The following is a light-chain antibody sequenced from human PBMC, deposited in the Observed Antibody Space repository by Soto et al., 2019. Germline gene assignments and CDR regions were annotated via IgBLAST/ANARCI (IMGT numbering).Light chain of an antibody. J-gene: IGKJ4*01. CDR1: LILNGGS. Sequence: EIVLTQSPGTLSLSPGDRAALSCRTTLILNGGSLAWYQVKPGQAPRLLMYDSSIRAAGVPNRFSGSGSGTDFTLTISRLETEDFAVYYCQLYGSSPELTFGGGTKVDIK. CDR3: QLYGSSPELT. CDR2: DSS. V-gene: IGKV3-20*01.